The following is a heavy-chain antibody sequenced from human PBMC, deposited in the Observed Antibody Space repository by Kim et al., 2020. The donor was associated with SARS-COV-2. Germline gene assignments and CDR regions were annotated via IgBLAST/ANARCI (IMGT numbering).Heavy chain of an antibody. V-gene: IGHV1-24*01. Sequence: ASVKVSCKVSGYTLTDLSMYWVRQAPGKGLEWMGRFDPEDAETIYAQKFQGRITMTEDTSTDTAYMELSSLRSEDTAVYYCATSKGPAWASYYYYGLDVWGQGTTVTVSS. CDR1: GYTLTDLS. CDR3: ATSKGPAWASYYYYGLDV. CDR2: FDPEDAET. J-gene: IGHJ6*02. D-gene: IGHD3-10*01.